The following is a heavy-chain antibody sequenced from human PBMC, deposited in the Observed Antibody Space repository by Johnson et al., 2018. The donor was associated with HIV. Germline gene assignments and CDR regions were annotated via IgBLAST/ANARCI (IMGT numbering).Heavy chain of an antibody. CDR3: ARVWVVEVARGAFDI. Sequence: VQLVESGGGVVQPGRFLRLSCAASGFSFSGYGMHWVRQAPGKGLEWVAVIWYDGSNKYYADSVKGRFTISRDNAKNSMYLQMNSLRGEDTAVYYCARVWVVEVARGAFDIWGQGTMVTVSS. CDR1: GFSFSGYG. D-gene: IGHD2-15*01. V-gene: IGHV3-33*01. J-gene: IGHJ3*02. CDR2: IWYDGSNK.